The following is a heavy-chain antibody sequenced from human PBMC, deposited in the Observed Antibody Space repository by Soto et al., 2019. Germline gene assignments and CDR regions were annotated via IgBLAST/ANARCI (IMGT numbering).Heavy chain of an antibody. CDR2: INHSGST. D-gene: IGHD5-12*01. Sequence: PSETLSLTCAVYGGSFSGYYWSWIRQPPGKGLEWIGEINHSGSTNYNPSLKSRFTISRDNAKNTLFLQIDSLRTEDTAVYYCVRGNSGYGNFDYWGEGTLVTVSS. V-gene: IGHV4-34*01. J-gene: IGHJ4*02. CDR3: VRGNSGYGNFDY. CDR1: GGSFSGYY.